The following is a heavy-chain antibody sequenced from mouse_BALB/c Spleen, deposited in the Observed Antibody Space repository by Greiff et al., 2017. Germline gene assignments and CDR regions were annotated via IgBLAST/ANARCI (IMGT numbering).Heavy chain of an antibody. D-gene: IGHD4-1*01. CDR2: ISSGGSYT. Sequence: EVKLVESGGGLVKPGGSLKLSCAASGFTFSSYAMSWVRQSPEKRLEWVAEISSGGSYTYYPDTVTGRFTISRDNAKNTLYLEMSSLRSEDTAMYYCARVLTGWFAYWGQGTLVTVSA. J-gene: IGHJ3*01. V-gene: IGHV5-9-4*01. CDR3: ARVLTGWFAY. CDR1: GFTFSSYA.